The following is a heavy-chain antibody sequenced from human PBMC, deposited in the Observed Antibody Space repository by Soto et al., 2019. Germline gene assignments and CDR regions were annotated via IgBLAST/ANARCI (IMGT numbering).Heavy chain of an antibody. J-gene: IGHJ6*02. CDR3: ARDLVSRTGYYYGMDV. CDR1: GYTFTSYG. CDR2: ISAYNGNT. V-gene: IGHV1-18*01. Sequence: ASVKVSCKASGYTFTSYGISWVRQAPGQGLEWMGWISAYNGNTNYAQKLQGRVTMTTDTSTSTAYMELRSLRSDDTAVYYCARDLVSRTGYYYGMDVWGQGTTVTVSS. D-gene: IGHD3-10*01.